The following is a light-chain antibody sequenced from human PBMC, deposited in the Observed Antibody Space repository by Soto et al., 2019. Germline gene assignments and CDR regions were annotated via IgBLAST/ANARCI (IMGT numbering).Light chain of an antibody. CDR1: QSVSSN. CDR3: QHYVNCPLT. J-gene: IGKJ4*01. CDR2: GAS. V-gene: IGKV3-15*01. Sequence: DILLPPTPVSVALSPWDSSTLSCRASQSVSSNLAWYQQKPGQAPRLLIYGASTRATGVPARFSGSGSGTESTLTINSLQSEDFAVYYCQHYVNCPLTFGGGTEVDIK.